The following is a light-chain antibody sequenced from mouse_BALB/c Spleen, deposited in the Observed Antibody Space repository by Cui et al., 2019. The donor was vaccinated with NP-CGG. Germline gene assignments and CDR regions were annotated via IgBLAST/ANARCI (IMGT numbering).Light chain of an antibody. Sequence: QAVVTQESALTTLTGETVTLTCRSSTGAVTTSNYANWVQEKPDHLFTGLIGDTNNRAPGVPARFSGSLIGDKAALTITGAQTEDEAIYFCALWYSNHWVFGGGTKLTVL. CDR1: TGAVTTSNY. V-gene: IGLV1*01. J-gene: IGLJ1*01. CDR2: DTN. CDR3: ALWYSNHWV.